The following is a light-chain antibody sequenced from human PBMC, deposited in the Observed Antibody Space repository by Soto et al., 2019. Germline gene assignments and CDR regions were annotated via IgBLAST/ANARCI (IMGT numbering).Light chain of an antibody. V-gene: IGKV1-5*03. Sequence: DIQMTQSPSTLSASVGDRVTITCRASQSSSSWLAWYQQKPGKAPNFLIYKASTLEIGVPSRFSGSGSGTEFTLTIISLQPDDFATYYCQQYNTSPWTFGQGTTVAI. J-gene: IGKJ1*01. CDR3: QQYNTSPWT. CDR1: QSSSSW. CDR2: KAS.